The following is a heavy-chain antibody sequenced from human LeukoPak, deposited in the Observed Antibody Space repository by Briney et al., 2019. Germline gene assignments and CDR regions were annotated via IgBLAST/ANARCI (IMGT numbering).Heavy chain of an antibody. D-gene: IGHD3-10*01. CDR1: GFTFSRNT. CDR2: ITSSSSSI. J-gene: IGHJ4*02. CDR3: ARHYYGSGSVDY. V-gene: IGHV3-48*02. Sequence: GGSLRLSCAASGFTFSRNTMNWVRQAPGKGLEWISYITSSSSSIHYADSVKGRFTVSRDNAKNSVYLQMNSLRDEDTAVYYCARHYYGSGSVDYWGQGTLVTVSS.